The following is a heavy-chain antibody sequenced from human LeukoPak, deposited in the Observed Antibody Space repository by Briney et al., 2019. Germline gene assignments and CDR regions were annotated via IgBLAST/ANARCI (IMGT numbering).Heavy chain of an antibody. CDR2: ISSSSSYI. V-gene: IGHV3-21*01. CDR3: ATAPGHYMDV. Sequence: GGSLRLSCAASGFTFSNYAMRWVRRARGKGLEWVSSISSSSSYIYDADPVTGRFPISRDNANSSLYLQMTSLRAEEPAVYYCATAPGHYMDVWGKGTTVTVSS. CDR1: GFTFSNYA. J-gene: IGHJ6*03.